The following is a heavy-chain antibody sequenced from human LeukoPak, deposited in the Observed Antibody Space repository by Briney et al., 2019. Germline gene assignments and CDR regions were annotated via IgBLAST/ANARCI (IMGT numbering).Heavy chain of an antibody. CDR2: IYYSGST. CDR1: GGSISSSSYY. V-gene: IGHV4-39*07. D-gene: IGHD3-9*01. J-gene: IGHJ4*02. CDR3: ARDIGYDILTAHGGFDY. Sequence: SETLSLTCTVSGGSISSSSYYWGWIRQPPGKGLEWIGSIYYSGSTYYNPSLKSRVTISVDTSKNQFSLKLSSVTAADTAVYYCARDIGYDILTAHGGFDYWGQGTLVTVSS.